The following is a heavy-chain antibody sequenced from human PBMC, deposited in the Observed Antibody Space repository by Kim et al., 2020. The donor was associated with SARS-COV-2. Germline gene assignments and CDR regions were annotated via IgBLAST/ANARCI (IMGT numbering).Heavy chain of an antibody. CDR3: ARQPVAAPEFDY. J-gene: IGHJ4*02. Sequence: RYSPSFQGKVTISADKSISTAYLQWSSLKASDTAMYYCARQPVAAPEFDYWGQGTLVTVSS. D-gene: IGHD6-13*01. V-gene: IGHV5-51*01.